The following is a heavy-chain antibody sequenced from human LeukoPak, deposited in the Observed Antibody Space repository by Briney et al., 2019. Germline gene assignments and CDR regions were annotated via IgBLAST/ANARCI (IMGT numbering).Heavy chain of an antibody. CDR1: GFTFSNAW. V-gene: IGHV3-7*01. CDR2: IKEDGSEA. D-gene: IGHD2-21*02. Sequence: PPGGSLRLSCAASGFTFSNAWMSWVRQAPGKGLEWVAGIKEDGSEAHYVDSVKGRFTISRDNAKNSLYLQMASLRAEDTATYYCAREWYEYGGDSGGYWGQGTLVTVSS. J-gene: IGHJ4*02. CDR3: AREWYEYGGDSGGY.